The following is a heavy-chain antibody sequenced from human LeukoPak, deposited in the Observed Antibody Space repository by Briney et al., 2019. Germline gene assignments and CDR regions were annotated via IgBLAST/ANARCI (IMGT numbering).Heavy chain of an antibody. CDR1: GYTFTDYY. CDR2: INPNSGGT. V-gene: IGHV1-2*06. Sequence: ASVKVSCKASGYTFTDYYMHWVRQAPGQGLEWMGRINPNSGGTNYAQKFQGRVTMTRDTSISTAYMELSRLRSDDTAVYYCARLEYCSSTSCYNYYYYGMDVWGQGTTVTVSS. CDR3: ARLEYCSSTSCYNYYYYGMDV. J-gene: IGHJ6*02. D-gene: IGHD2-2*02.